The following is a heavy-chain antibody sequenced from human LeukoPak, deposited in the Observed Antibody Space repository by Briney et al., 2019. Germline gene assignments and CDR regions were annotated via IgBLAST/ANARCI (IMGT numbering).Heavy chain of an antibody. CDR3: ARGRWNDEGYYFDY. V-gene: IGHV4-59*01. D-gene: IGHD1-1*01. Sequence: SETLSLTCTVSGGSISSYYWSWIRQPPGKGLEWIGYIYYSGSTNYNPSLKSRVTISVDTSKNQFSLKLSSVTAADTAVYYCARGRWNDEGYYFDYWGQGTLVTVSS. J-gene: IGHJ4*02. CDR2: IYYSGST. CDR1: GGSISSYY.